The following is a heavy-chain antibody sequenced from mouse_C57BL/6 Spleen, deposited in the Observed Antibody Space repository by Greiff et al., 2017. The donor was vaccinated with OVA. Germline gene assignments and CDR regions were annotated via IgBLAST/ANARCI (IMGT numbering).Heavy chain of an antibody. CDR2: INPNNGGT. J-gene: IGHJ3*01. Sequence: EVQLQQSGPELVKPGASVKISCKASGYTFTDYYMNWVKQSHGKSLEWIGDINPNNGGTSYNQKFKGKATLTVDKSSSTAYMELRSLTSEDSAVYDGARTGWPYSNYAWFAYWGQGTLVTVSA. CDR1: GYTFTDYY. V-gene: IGHV1-26*01. D-gene: IGHD2-5*01. CDR3: ARTGWPYSNYAWFAY.